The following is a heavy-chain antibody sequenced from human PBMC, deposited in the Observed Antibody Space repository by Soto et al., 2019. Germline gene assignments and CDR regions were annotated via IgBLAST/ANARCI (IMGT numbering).Heavy chain of an antibody. Sequence: PSETLSLTCTVSGGSISSSSYYWGWIRQPPGKGLEWIGSIYYSGSTHYNPSLKSRVTISVDTSKNQFSLKLSSVTAADTAVYYCAREGQYSGYGHFDYWGQGTLVTVSS. CDR2: IYYSGST. CDR3: AREGQYSGYGHFDY. D-gene: IGHD5-12*01. CDR1: GGSISSSSYY. V-gene: IGHV4-39*02. J-gene: IGHJ4*02.